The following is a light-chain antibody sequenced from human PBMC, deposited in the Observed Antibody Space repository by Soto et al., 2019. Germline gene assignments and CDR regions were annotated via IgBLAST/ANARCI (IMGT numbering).Light chain of an antibody. CDR3: CSYAGISTSV. CDR1: SSDVGSHNL. V-gene: IGLV2-23*01. J-gene: IGLJ2*01. Sequence: QSVLTQPASVSGSPGQSITISCTGTSSDVGSHNLVSWYQQHPGKAPKLMIYEGSKRPSGVSNRFSGSKSGNTASLTISGLQAEDEADYYCCSYAGISTSVFGGGTKLTVL. CDR2: EGS.